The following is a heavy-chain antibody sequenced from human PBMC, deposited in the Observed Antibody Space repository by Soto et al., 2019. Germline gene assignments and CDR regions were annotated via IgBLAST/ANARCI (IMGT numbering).Heavy chain of an antibody. V-gene: IGHV4-30-2*01. CDR2: IYHSGTT. J-gene: IGHJ5*02. Sequence: SETLSLTCAVSGGSISSGGYSWSWIRQPPGKGLEWIGYIYHSGTTYYNPSLKSRVTISVDRSKNQFSLKLNSVTAADTAVYFCARYSPPKKTYDSNPGWFDPWGQGTLVTVS. CDR1: GGSISSGGYS. CDR3: ARYSPPKKTYDSNPGWFDP. D-gene: IGHD3-22*01.